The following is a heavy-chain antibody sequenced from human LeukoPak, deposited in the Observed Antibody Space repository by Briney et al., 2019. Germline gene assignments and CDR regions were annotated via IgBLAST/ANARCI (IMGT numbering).Heavy chain of an antibody. CDR3: ARGSLLGSRWYDY. CDR1: GYTFTSYA. D-gene: IGHD6-13*01. V-gene: IGHV1-3*01. J-gene: IGHJ4*02. CDR2: INAGNGNT. Sequence: ASVKVSCKASGYTFTSYAMHWVRQAPGQRLEWMGWINAGNGNTKYSQKFQGRVTFTRDTSANTAYMELTSLRSEDTAVYCCARGSLLGSRWYDYWGQGTLVIVSS.